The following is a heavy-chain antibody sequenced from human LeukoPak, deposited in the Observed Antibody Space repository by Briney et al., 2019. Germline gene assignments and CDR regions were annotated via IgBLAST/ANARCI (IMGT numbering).Heavy chain of an antibody. CDR2: ISSSSSYI. D-gene: IGHD2-15*01. Sequence: GGSLRLSCAASGFTFSSYSMNWVRQAPGKGLEWVSSISSSSSYIYYADSVKGRFTISRDNAKNSLYLQMNSLRAEDTAVYYCARAPGRYCSGGSCYPAYWGQGTLVTVSS. CDR1: GFTFSSYS. V-gene: IGHV3-21*01. J-gene: IGHJ4*02. CDR3: ARAPGRYCSGGSCYPAY.